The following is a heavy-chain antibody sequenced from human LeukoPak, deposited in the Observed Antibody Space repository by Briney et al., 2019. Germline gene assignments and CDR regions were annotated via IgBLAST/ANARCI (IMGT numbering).Heavy chain of an antibody. J-gene: IGHJ5*02. Sequence: SETLSLTCSISGDSITTNSFWWGWIRPSPGKGLVWIGSIYSSGNSYYNPSLKTRATISPDTSKNQYSLRLTSVTAADTAIYYCARRGIWDLQIGNWFDPWGQGILVIVSS. V-gene: IGHV4-39*01. CDR3: ARRGIWDLQIGNWFDP. D-gene: IGHD3-16*01. CDR1: GDSITTNSFW. CDR2: IYSSGNS.